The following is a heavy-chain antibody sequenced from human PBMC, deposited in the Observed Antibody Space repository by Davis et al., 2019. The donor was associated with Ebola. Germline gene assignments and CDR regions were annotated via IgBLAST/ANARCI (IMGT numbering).Heavy chain of an antibody. CDR1: GFTFSSYA. CDR3: ARVGPYCSSTSCYDYYYYGMDV. D-gene: IGHD2-2*01. J-gene: IGHJ6*02. V-gene: IGHV3-23*01. CDR2: ISGSGGST. Sequence: GESLKISCAASGFTFSSYAMSWVRQAPGKGLEWVSAISGSGGSTYYADSVKGRFTISRDNSKNTLYLQMNSLRAEDTAVYYCARVGPYCSSTSCYDYYYYGMDVWGQGTTVTVSS.